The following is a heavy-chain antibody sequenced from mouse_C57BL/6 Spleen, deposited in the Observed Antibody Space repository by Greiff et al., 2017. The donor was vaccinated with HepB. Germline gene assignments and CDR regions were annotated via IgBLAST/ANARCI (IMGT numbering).Heavy chain of an antibody. D-gene: IGHD1-2*01. CDR3: TRWLPRNYAMDY. V-gene: IGHV1-15*01. Sequence: QVQLKESGAELVRPGASVTLSCKASGYTFTDYEMHWVKQTPVHGLEWIGAIHPETGGTAYNQKFKGKAILTADKSSSTAYMELRSLTSEDSAVYYCTRWLPRNYAMDYWGQGTSVTVSS. CDR1: GYTFTDYE. CDR2: IHPETGGT. J-gene: IGHJ4*01.